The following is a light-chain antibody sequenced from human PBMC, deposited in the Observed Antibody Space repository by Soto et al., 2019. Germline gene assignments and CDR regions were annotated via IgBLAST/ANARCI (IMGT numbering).Light chain of an antibody. J-gene: IGLJ3*02. V-gene: IGLV2-14*01. CDR3: SSYTSSSTQV. CDR2: EVS. CDR1: SSDVGGYNY. Sequence: QSALTQPASVSGSPGQSITLSCTGTSSDVGGYNYVSWYQQHPGKAPKLMIYEVSNRPSGVSNRFSGSKSDNTASLTISGLQAEDEADYYCSSYTSSSTQVFGGGTQLTVL.